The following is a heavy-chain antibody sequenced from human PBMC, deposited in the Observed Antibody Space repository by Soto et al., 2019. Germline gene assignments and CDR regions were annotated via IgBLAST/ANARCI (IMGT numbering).Heavy chain of an antibody. CDR1: GFTFSSYA. V-gene: IGHV3-23*01. CDR2: ISGSGGST. CDR3: AKAGLPAAFFKNDY. Sequence: GGSLRLSCAASGFTFSSYAMSWVRQAPGKGLEWVSAISGSGGSTYYADSVKGRFTISRDNSKNTLYLQMNSPRAEDTAVYYCAKAGLPAAFFKNDYWGQGTLVTVSS. D-gene: IGHD2-2*01. J-gene: IGHJ4*02.